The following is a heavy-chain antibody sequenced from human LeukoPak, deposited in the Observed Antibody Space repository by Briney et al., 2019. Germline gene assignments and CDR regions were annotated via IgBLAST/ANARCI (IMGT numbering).Heavy chain of an antibody. Sequence: GSLRLSCAASGFTFSTYWMHWVRRAPGKGLVWVSRISTDGSVTSYADSVKGRFTISRDNAKNTMYLQMNSLRAKDTAVYYCTRIGGSGSYSGHYFDHWGQGTLVTVSS. CDR2: ISTDGSVT. J-gene: IGHJ4*02. CDR1: GFTFSTYW. D-gene: IGHD3-10*01. V-gene: IGHV3-74*01. CDR3: TRIGGSGSYSGHYFDH.